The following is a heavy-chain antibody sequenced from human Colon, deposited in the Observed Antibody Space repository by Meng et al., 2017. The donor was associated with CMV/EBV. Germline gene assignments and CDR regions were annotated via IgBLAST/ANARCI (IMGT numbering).Heavy chain of an antibody. D-gene: IGHD2-8*01. V-gene: IGHV3-21*01. Sequence: GESLKTSCAASGFTFSSYSMNWVRQAPGKGLEWVSSISRSSSYIYYADSGKGRFTISRDNAKNSLYLQMNSLRAEDTAVYYCARVLKGMGYYYYGMDVWGQGTTVTVSS. CDR3: ARVLKGMGYYYYGMDV. CDR2: ISRSSSYI. CDR1: GFTFSSYS. J-gene: IGHJ6*02.